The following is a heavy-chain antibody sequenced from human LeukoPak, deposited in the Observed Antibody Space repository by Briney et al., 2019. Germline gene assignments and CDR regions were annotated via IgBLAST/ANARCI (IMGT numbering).Heavy chain of an antibody. V-gene: IGHV3-23*01. D-gene: IGHD2-15*01. CDR1: GFTFSSYA. CDR2: VSGSGGIT. Sequence: GGSLRLSCAASGFTFSSYAMSWVRQAPGKGLEWVSAVSGSGGITYYADSVQGRFTISRDNSKNTLYLQMNSLRAEDTAVYYCARESCSGGSCYSDYWGQGTLVTVSS. CDR3: ARESCSGGSCYSDY. J-gene: IGHJ4*02.